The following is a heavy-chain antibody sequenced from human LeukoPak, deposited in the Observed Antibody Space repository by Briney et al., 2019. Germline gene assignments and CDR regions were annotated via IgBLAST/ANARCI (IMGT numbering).Heavy chain of an antibody. CDR3: TRETSSRYFDY. CDR1: GYTLTSYY. CDR2: MNPNSGRT. Sequence: GASVKVSCKASGYTLTSYYINWVRQATGQGLEWMGWMNPNSGRTGYAQNCQGRITITRNTSISTAYMELSSLRSEDTAVYYCTRETSSRYFDYWGQGTLVTVSS. J-gene: IGHJ4*02. V-gene: IGHV1-8*01.